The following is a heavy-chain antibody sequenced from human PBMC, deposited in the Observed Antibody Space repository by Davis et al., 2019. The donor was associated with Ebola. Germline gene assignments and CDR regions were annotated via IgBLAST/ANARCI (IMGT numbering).Heavy chain of an antibody. CDR1: GGSVSSGSYY. D-gene: IGHD3-10*01. J-gene: IGHJ4*02. Sequence: SETLSLTCTVSGGSVSSGSYYWSWIRQPPGKGLEWIGYIYYSGSTYYNPSLKSRVTISVDTSKNQFSLKLSSVTAADTAVYYCARLQTTGLWFGEFDYWGQGTLVTVSS. V-gene: IGHV4-61*01. CDR2: IYYSGST. CDR3: ARLQTTGLWFGEFDY.